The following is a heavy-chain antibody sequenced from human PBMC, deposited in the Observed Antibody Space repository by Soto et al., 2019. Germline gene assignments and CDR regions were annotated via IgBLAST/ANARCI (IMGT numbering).Heavy chain of an antibody. V-gene: IGHV1-69*13. CDR3: ARGGDIAAAEYHSGMDV. D-gene: IGHD6-13*01. CDR2: IIPIFGTA. Sequence: GASVKVSCKASGGTFSSYTISWVRQAPGQGLEWMGGIIPIFGTANYAQKFQGRVTITADESTSTAYMELSSLRSEDTAVYYCARGGDIAAAEYHSGMDVWGQWTTVTVSS. CDR1: GGTFSSYT. J-gene: IGHJ6*02.